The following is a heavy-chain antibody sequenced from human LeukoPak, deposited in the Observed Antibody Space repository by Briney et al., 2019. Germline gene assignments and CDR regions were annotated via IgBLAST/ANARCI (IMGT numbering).Heavy chain of an antibody. Sequence: ASVKVSCKASGGTFSSYAISWVRQAPGQGLEWMGGIIPIFGTANYAQKFQGRVTITADESTSTAYMELSSLRSEDTAVYYCARPRGHSYGYHYYMDVWGKGTTVTVSS. CDR2: IIPIFGTA. CDR3: ARPRGHSYGYHYYMDV. CDR1: GGTFSSYA. V-gene: IGHV1-69*13. J-gene: IGHJ6*03. D-gene: IGHD5-18*01.